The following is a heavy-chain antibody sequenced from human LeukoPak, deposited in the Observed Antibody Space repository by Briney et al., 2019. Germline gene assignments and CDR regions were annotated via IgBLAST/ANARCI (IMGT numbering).Heavy chain of an antibody. V-gene: IGHV1-18*04. CDR2: ISTYNGNT. Sequence: ASVKVSCKGSGYNFDRYGVNWVRQAPGQGLEWVGWISTYNGNTFYAQKFEGRVTMTRDTSISTAYMELSRLRSDDTAVYYCARALNRGDAFDIWGQGTMVTVSS. D-gene: IGHD2/OR15-2a*01. CDR3: ARALNRGDAFDI. CDR1: GYNFDRYG. J-gene: IGHJ3*02.